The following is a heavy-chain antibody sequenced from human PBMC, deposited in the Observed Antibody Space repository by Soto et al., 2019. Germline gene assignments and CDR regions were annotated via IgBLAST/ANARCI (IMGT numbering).Heavy chain of an antibody. CDR2: INPYNGKK. J-gene: IGHJ4*02. Sequence: QVQLVQSGAEVKKTGASVQVSCKTSGYTFTRDGISWVRQAPGQGLEWMAWINPYNGKKQFAEKFQGRITLTTDTLTNTVYLEMTSLTSDDTAVYYCARDRRGPRSTSFGSQYFDSWGQGTLVTVS. D-gene: IGHD2-2*01. V-gene: IGHV1-18*04. CDR3: ARDRRGPRSTSFGSQYFDS. CDR1: GYTFTRDG.